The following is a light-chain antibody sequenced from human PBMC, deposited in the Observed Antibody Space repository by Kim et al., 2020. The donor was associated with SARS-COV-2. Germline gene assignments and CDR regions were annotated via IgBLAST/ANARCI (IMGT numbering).Light chain of an antibody. CDR3: KQGYST. CDR2: AAS. V-gene: IGKV1-39*01. CDR1: QSISTY. Sequence: DIQMTQSPSSLSASVGDRVTITCRASQSISTYLNWYQQRPGKAPTLLIYAASSLPSGVPSRFSGSGSGTDFTLPISSLQPEDFATYYCKQGYSTFGQGTKLEI. J-gene: IGKJ2*01.